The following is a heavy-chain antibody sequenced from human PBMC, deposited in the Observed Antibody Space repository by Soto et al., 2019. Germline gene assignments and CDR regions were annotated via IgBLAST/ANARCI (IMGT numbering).Heavy chain of an antibody. D-gene: IGHD6-19*01. J-gene: IGHJ6*02. V-gene: IGHV3-30*18. CDR1: GFTFSSYG. CDR2: ISYDGSNK. Sequence: GGSLRLSCAASGFTFSSYGMHWVRQAPGKGLEWVAVISYDGSNKYYADSVKGRFTIYRDNSKNTLYLQMNSLRAEDTAVYYCAKEVGIAVAQIWSPYYYYGMDVWGQGTTVTVSS. CDR3: AKEVGIAVAQIWSPYYYYGMDV.